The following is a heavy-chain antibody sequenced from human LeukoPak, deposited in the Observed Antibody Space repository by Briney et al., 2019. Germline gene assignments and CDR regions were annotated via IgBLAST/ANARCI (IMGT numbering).Heavy chain of an antibody. D-gene: IGHD2-2*01. Sequence: GALRLSCAASGFTFSSYDMHWVRQATGKGLEWVSAIGTAGDTYYPGSVKGRFTISRENAKNSLYLQMNSLRAGDTAVYYCAKSGVAYCSSSSCWVDYWGQGTLVTVSS. CDR3: AKSGVAYCSSSSCWVDY. CDR1: GFTFSSYD. CDR2: IGTAGDT. J-gene: IGHJ4*02. V-gene: IGHV3-13*01.